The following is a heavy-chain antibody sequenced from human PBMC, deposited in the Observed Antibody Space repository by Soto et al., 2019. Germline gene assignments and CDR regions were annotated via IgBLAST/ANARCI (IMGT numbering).Heavy chain of an antibody. CDR2: IYYSGST. CDR3: ARDGPTASSGSYSHFDY. CDR1: GGSISSGGYY. V-gene: IGHV4-31*03. D-gene: IGHD3-10*01. J-gene: IGHJ4*02. Sequence: SETLSLTCTVSGGSISSGGYYWSWIRQHPGKGLEWIGYIYYSGSTYYNPSLKSRVTISVDTSKNQFSLKLSSVTAAGTAVYYCARDGPTASSGSYSHFDYWGQGTLVTVSS.